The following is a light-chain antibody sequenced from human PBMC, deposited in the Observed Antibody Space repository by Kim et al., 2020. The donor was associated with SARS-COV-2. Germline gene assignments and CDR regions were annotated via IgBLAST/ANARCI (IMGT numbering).Light chain of an antibody. Sequence: GKTVTISCTRSRSSIASNYVQWYQQRPGSAPTTVIYEDNQRPSGVPDRFSGSIDSSSNSASLTISGLKTEDEADYYCQSYDSSNWVFGGGTQLTVL. V-gene: IGLV6-57*03. CDR1: RSSIASNY. CDR2: EDN. J-gene: IGLJ3*02. CDR3: QSYDSSNWV.